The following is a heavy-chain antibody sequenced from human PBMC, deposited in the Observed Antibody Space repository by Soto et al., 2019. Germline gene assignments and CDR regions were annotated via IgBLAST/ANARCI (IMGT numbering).Heavy chain of an antibody. CDR1: GFTFSSYW. J-gene: IGHJ4*02. D-gene: IGHD5-18*01. CDR3: ARGTSRGYVDTAIVLFDY. V-gene: IGHV3-74*01. Sequence: GGSLRLSCAASGFTFSSYWMHWVRQAPGKGLVWVSRINSDGSSTSYADSVKGRFTISRDNAKNTLYLQMNSLRAEDTAVYYCARGTSRGYVDTAIVLFDYWGQGTPVTVSS. CDR2: INSDGSST.